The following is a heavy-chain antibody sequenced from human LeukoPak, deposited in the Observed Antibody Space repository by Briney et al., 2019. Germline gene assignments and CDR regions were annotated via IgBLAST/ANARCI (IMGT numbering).Heavy chain of an antibody. J-gene: IGHJ4*02. D-gene: IGHD4-17*01. CDR1: GYTFASFG. Sequence: ASVNVSCKASGYTFASFGIAWVRQAPGQGLEWMGWINTHNGDTNYAQKLQGRVTMTTDTSTSTAYMELRSLRSDDTAVYYCAKDRGWQYADYETVAVEHWGQGTLVTVSS. CDR2: INTHNGDT. CDR3: AKDRGWQYADYETVAVEH. V-gene: IGHV1-18*01.